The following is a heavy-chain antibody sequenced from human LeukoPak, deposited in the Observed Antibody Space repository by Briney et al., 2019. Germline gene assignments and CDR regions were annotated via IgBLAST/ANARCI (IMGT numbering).Heavy chain of an antibody. D-gene: IGHD5-24*01. CDR1: GFTFSSYS. V-gene: IGHV3-21*04. J-gene: IGHJ5*02. Sequence: GGSLRLSCAASGFTFSSYSMNWVRQAPGKGLEWASSISSISSYIYYADAVKGRFTISRDNAKISLYLQMNSLRAEDTAVYYCARRRDGYRRTAGFDPWGQGTLVTVSS. CDR3: ARRRDGYRRTAGFDP. CDR2: ISSISSYI.